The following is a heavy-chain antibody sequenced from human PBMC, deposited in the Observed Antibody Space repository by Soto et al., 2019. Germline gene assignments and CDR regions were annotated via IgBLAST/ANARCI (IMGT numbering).Heavy chain of an antibody. CDR2: INHSGST. Sequence: SETLSLTCAVYGGSFSGYYWSWIRQPPGKGLEWIGEINHSGSTNYNPPLKSRVTISVDTSKNQFSLKLSSVTAADTAVYYCARFSVTTPNFDYWGQGTLVTVSS. J-gene: IGHJ4*02. D-gene: IGHD4-17*01. V-gene: IGHV4-34*01. CDR1: GGSFSGYY. CDR3: ARFSVTTPNFDY.